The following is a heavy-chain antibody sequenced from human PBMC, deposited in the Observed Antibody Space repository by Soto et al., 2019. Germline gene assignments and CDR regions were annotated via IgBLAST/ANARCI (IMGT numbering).Heavy chain of an antibody. D-gene: IGHD2-2*01. CDR1: GYTFTSYY. CDR3: ASTGVYCSSTRCYAYYYYMDV. Sequence: ASLKVSCKASGYTFTSYYMHWVRQAPGQGLEWMGIINPSGGSTSYAQKFQGRVTMTRDTSTSTVYMELSSLRSEDTAVYYCASTGVYCSSTRCYAYYYYMDVWGKGTTVTVSS. V-gene: IGHV1-46*03. J-gene: IGHJ6*03. CDR2: INPSGGST.